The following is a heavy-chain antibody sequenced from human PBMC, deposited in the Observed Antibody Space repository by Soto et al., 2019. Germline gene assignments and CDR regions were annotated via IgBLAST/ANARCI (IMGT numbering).Heavy chain of an antibody. V-gene: IGHV2-26*01. J-gene: IGHJ5*02. CDR1: GFSLSNARMG. D-gene: IGHD1-20*01. CDR3: ARIRITGKTGSSGWFDP. Sequence: QVTLKESGPVLVKPTETLTLTCTVSGFSLSNARMGVSWIRQPPGKALEWLAHIFSNDEKSYSTSLKSRLTISKDTSKSQVVLTMTSMHPADTAKYYCARIRITGKTGSSGWFDPWGQGTLVTVSS. CDR2: IFSNDEK.